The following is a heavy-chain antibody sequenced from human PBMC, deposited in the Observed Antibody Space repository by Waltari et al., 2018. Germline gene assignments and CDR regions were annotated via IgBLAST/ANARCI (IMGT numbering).Heavy chain of an antibody. D-gene: IGHD3-22*01. V-gene: IGHV3-9*01. CDR2: ISYNSART. CDR3: TRKRTTYYDSSGGGFFDC. J-gene: IGHJ4*02. Sequence: HWVRQVPGEGLEWVSSISYNSARTAYADSAKGRFTISRDTAKNSLYLQMNSLRVEDTALYYCTRKRTTYYDSSGGGFFDCWGQGTLVTVSS.